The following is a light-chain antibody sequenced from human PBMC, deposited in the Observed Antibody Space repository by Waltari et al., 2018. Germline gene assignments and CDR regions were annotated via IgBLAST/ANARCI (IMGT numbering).Light chain of an antibody. J-gene: IGKJ1*01. Sequence: DIQMTQSPSTLSASVGDRVTITCRASQSISDWLAWYQQKPGKAPKLLIYKASDLESGVPSRFSGSGSGTEFTLTISILQPDDFATYYCQHYDGFPWTFGQGTEVESK. CDR3: QHYDGFPWT. V-gene: IGKV1-5*03. CDR1: QSISDW. CDR2: KAS.